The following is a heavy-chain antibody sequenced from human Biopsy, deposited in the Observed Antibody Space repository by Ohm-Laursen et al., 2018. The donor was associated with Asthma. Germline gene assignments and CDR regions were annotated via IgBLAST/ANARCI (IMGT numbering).Heavy chain of an antibody. D-gene: IGHD3-22*01. CDR3: AKSADYYGSTDYLDF. Sequence: SSLRLSCAASGFSFDDCAMHWVRQAPGKGLEWVSSISWNSGNIDYADSVKGRFTISRDNAKNSLYLQMQSLRPEDTAFYYCAKSADYYGSTDYLDFWGRGTLVTVSS. CDR1: GFSFDDCA. V-gene: IGHV3-9*01. CDR2: ISWNSGNI. J-gene: IGHJ4*01.